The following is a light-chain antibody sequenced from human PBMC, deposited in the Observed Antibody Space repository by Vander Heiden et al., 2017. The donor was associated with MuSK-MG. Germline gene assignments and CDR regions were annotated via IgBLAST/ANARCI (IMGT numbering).Light chain of an antibody. CDR3: QQYDNYPFT. Sequence: AIRMTQSPSSFSASTGDRVTITCRASQGISSYLAWYQQKPGKAPKLLIYAASTLQSGVPSRFSGSGSGTDFTLTISCLQSEDFATYYCQQYDNYPFTFGHGTKVDIK. J-gene: IGKJ3*01. CDR1: QGISSY. V-gene: IGKV1-8*01. CDR2: AAS.